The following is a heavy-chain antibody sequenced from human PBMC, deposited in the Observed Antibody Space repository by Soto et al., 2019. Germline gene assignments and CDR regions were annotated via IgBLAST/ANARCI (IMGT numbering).Heavy chain of an antibody. CDR3: AKGRMVYAPLDAFDI. J-gene: IGHJ3*02. CDR1: GFTFSSYG. CDR2: ITYDGSKK. Sequence: GGSLRLSCAASGFTFSSYGMHWVRQAPGKGLQWVAIITYDGSKKYYADSVKGRFTISRDNSKNTLYLQMNSLRAEDTAVYYCAKGRMVYAPLDAFDIWGQGTMVTVSS. D-gene: IGHD2-8*01. V-gene: IGHV3-30*02.